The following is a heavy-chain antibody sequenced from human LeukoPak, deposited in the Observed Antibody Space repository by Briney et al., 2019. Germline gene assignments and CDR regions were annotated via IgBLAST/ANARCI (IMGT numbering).Heavy chain of an antibody. CDR2: IKGDGSST. J-gene: IGHJ4*02. D-gene: IGHD5-18*01. V-gene: IGHV3-74*01. CDR3: ARXGYSFGXXXDY. Sequence: GGSLRLSCAASGFTFSSYWMHWVRHTPGKGLVWVSRIKGDGSSTSYADSVKGRFTISRDNAKNTLYLQMNSLRAEDTAVYYCARXGYSFGXXXDYWGQGTLXTVSS. CDR1: GFTFSSYW.